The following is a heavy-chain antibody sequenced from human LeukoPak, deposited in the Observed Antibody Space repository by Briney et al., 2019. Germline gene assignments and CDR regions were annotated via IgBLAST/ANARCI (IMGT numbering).Heavy chain of an antibody. D-gene: IGHD6-19*01. Sequence: SVKVSCKASGGTFSSYAISWVRQAPGQGLEWMGGIIPIFGTATYAQKFQGRVTITADESTSTAYMELSSLRSEDTAVYYCARDRVAVAGTRLTNWFDPWGQGTLVTVSS. CDR2: IIPIFGTA. V-gene: IGHV1-69*13. J-gene: IGHJ5*02. CDR1: GGTFSSYA. CDR3: ARDRVAVAGTRLTNWFDP.